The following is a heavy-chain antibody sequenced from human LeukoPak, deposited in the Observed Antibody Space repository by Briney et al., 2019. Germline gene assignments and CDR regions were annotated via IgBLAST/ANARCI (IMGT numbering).Heavy chain of an antibody. CDR2: ISGSGGST. D-gene: IGHD2-8*01. CDR3: AKAGMVHAIPNWFDP. Sequence: PGGSLRLSCAASGFTFSNYVMTWVRQAPGKGLEWVSAISGSGGSTYYADSVKGRFTISRDNSKNTLYLQMNSLRAEDTAVYYCAKAGMVHAIPNWFDPWGQGTLVTVSS. V-gene: IGHV3-23*01. J-gene: IGHJ5*02. CDR1: GFTFSNYV.